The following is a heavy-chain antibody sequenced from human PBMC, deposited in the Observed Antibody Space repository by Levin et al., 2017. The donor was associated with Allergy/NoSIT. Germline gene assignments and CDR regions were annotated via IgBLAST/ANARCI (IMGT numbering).Heavy chain of an antibody. J-gene: IGHJ4*02. D-gene: IGHD1-26*01. CDR1: GFTFSSYA. Sequence: GGSLRLSCAASGFTFSSYAMHWVRQAPGKGLEWVAVISYDGSNKYYADSVKGRFTISRDNSKNTLYLQMNSLRAEDTAVYYCARDQAVGATYLDYWGQGTLVTVSS. CDR2: ISYDGSNK. V-gene: IGHV3-30-3*01. CDR3: ARDQAVGATYLDY.